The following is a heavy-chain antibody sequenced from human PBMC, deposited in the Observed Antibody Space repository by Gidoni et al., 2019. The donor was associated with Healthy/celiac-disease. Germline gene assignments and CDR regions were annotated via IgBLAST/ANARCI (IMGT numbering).Heavy chain of an antibody. V-gene: IGHV4-38-2*01. D-gene: IGHD3-3*01. CDR3: ARVVRFLEWLSPQYYFDY. Sequence: QVQLQESGPGLVKPSETLSLTCAVSGYSIRSGYYWGWIRQPPGKGLEWIGSIYHSGSTYYNPSLKSRVTISVDTSKNQFSLKLSSVTAADTAVYYCARVVRFLEWLSPQYYFDYWGQGTLVTVSS. CDR1: GYSIRSGYY. CDR2: IYHSGST. J-gene: IGHJ4*02.